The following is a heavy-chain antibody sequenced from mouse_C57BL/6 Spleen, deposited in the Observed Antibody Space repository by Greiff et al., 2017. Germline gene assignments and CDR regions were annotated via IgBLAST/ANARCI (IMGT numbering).Heavy chain of an antibody. CDR3: ARFITTEVAKDY. Sequence: VQLQQSGAELVKPGASVKLSCTASGFNIKDYYMHWVKQRTEQGLEWIGRIDPEDGETKYAPQFQGKATITADTSSNTAYLQLSSLTSEDTAVYYCARFITTEVAKDYWGQGTTLTVSS. CDR2: IDPEDGET. J-gene: IGHJ2*01. D-gene: IGHD1-1*01. CDR1: GFNIKDYY. V-gene: IGHV14-2*01.